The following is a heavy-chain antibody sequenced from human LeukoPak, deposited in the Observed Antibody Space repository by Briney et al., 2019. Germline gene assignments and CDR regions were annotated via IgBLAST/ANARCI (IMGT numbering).Heavy chain of an antibody. CDR1: GGSISSYY. D-gene: IGHD3-22*01. CDR2: IYHSGST. J-gene: IGHJ4*02. CDR3: ARYYYESSGYYSDY. Sequence: SETLSLTCTVSGGSISSYYWSWIRQPPGKGLEWIGEIYHSGSTNYNPSLKSRVTISVDKSKNQFSLKLSSVTAADTALYYCARYYYESSGYYSDYWGQGTLVTVSS. V-gene: IGHV4-59*12.